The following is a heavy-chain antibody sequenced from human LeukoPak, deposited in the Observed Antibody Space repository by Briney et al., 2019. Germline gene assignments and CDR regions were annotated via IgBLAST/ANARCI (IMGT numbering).Heavy chain of an antibody. D-gene: IGHD3-16*01. V-gene: IGHV1-18*01. CDR2: ISSLNGNT. J-gene: IGHJ4*02. CDR3: ARGIYGDY. CDR1: GDSFSNHA. Sequence: ASVKVSCKASGDSFSNHAISWVRQAPGQGLEWMGWISSLNGNTDCAQNLQGRVAMTTDTSTSTAYMELTSLRSDGTAVYYCARGIYGDYWGQGTLVTVSS.